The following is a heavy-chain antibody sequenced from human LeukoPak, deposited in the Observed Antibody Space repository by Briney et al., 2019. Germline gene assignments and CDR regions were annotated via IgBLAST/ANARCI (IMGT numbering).Heavy chain of an antibody. CDR3: ARGDVLLWFGDPTTPGPFDP. Sequence: SETLSLTCTVSGGSISSYYWSWIRQPPGKGLEWIGYIYYSGSTNYNPSLKSRVTISVDTSKNQFSLKLSSVTAADTAVYYCARGDVLLWFGDPTTPGPFDPWGQGTLVTVSS. J-gene: IGHJ5*02. CDR2: IYYSGST. CDR1: GGSISSYY. V-gene: IGHV4-59*01. D-gene: IGHD3-10*01.